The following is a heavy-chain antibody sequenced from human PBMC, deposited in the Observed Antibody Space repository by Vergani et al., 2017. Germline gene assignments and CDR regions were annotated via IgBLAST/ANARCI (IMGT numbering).Heavy chain of an antibody. J-gene: IGHJ6*02. CDR3: AKDGAYTPRGGMDV. CDR2: ISWNSGSI. CDR1: ALTFTNYA. V-gene: IGHV3-9*01. Sequence: EVQLLESGGGLVQRGGSLRLSCAASALTFTNYAMSWVRQVPGKGLEWVSGISWNSGSIGYADSVKGRFTISRDNAKNSLYLQMNSLRAEDTALYYCAKDGAYTPRGGMDVWGQGTTVTVSS. D-gene: IGHD2-2*02.